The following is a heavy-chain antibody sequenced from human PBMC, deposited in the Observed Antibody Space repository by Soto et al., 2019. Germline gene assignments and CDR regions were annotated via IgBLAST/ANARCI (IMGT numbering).Heavy chain of an antibody. CDR2: IDWDDDK. J-gene: IGHJ4*02. CDR3: ARMWYYDSSGYSHFDY. V-gene: IGHV2-70*01. CDR1: GFSLSTSGMC. Sequence: SGPYAVNPTQTLTLTCTFSGFSLSTSGMCVSWIRQPPGKALEWLALIDWDDDKYYSTSLKTRLTISKDTSKNQVVLTMTNMDPVDTATYYCARMWYYDSSGYSHFDYWGQGTLVTVSS. D-gene: IGHD3-22*01.